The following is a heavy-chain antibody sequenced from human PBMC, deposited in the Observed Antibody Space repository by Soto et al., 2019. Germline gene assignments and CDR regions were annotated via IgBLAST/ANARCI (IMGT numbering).Heavy chain of an antibody. CDR2: ISGDSGRT. V-gene: IGHV3-23*01. CDR1: GLTFGNYA. CDR3: AVTPNCGRDCSAASYWYFDI. Sequence: QLLGSGGGLVQPGGSVRLSCAASGLTFGNYAMSWVRQAPGKGLEWVSAISGDSGRTYYADSVKGRFTISRDNSKNTLYLQMNTLRAEDTAVYYCAVTPNCGRDCSAASYWYFDIWGRGTLVTVSS. D-gene: IGHD2-21*02. J-gene: IGHJ2*01.